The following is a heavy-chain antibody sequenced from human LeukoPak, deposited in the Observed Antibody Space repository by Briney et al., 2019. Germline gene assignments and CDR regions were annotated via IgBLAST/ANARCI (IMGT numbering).Heavy chain of an antibody. Sequence: PGGSLRLSCAASGFTFSSHWMSWVRQAPGKGLEWVANIKQDGSEKYYVDSVKGRFTISRDNAKNSLYLQMNSLRAEDTAVYYCARRSRTNFDYWGQGTLVTVSS. CDR2: IKQDGSEK. CDR3: ARRSRTNFDY. CDR1: GFTFSSHW. J-gene: IGHJ4*02. V-gene: IGHV3-7*01. D-gene: IGHD1-1*01.